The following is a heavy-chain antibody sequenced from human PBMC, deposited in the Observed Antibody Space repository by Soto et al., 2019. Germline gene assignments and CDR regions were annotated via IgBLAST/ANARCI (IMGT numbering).Heavy chain of an antibody. CDR1: GYRHSELS. Sequence: ASLKVAWKVAGYRHSELSMHWVRQAPGKGLEWMGGFDPEDGETIYAQKFQGRVTMTEDTSTDTAYMELSSLRSEDTAVYYCETATEKGYWGQGTMVTVSS. J-gene: IGHJ4*02. CDR3: ETATEKGY. CDR2: FDPEDGET. V-gene: IGHV1-24*01.